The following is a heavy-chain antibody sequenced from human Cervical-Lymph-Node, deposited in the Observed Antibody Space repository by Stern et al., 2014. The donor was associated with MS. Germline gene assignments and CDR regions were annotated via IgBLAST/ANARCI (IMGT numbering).Heavy chain of an antibody. CDR3: ARDTSSPERSDW. J-gene: IGHJ4*02. Sequence: EVQLVESGGGVIQPGGSLRLTCTASGFTVSRDYMTWVRLAPAQGLEWVSLITNVGSPFYTDAVKGRFTISRDDSKNTVYLHMTSLRAEDTAMYYCARDTSSPERSDWWGQGTLVTVSS. D-gene: IGHD1-1*01. V-gene: IGHV3-53*01. CDR1: GFTVSRDY. CDR2: ITNVGSP.